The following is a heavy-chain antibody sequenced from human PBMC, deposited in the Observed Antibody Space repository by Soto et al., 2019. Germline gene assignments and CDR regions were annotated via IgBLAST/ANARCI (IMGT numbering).Heavy chain of an antibody. V-gene: IGHV3-23*01. Sequence: GGSLRLSCAASGFTFSSYAMSWVRQAPGKGLEWVSATSGSGGSTYYADSVKGRFTISRDNSKNTLYLQMNSLRAEDTAVYYCAKYIVVVVAAQFDYWGQGTLVTVS. D-gene: IGHD2-15*01. J-gene: IGHJ4*02. CDR2: TSGSGGST. CDR1: GFTFSSYA. CDR3: AKYIVVVVAAQFDY.